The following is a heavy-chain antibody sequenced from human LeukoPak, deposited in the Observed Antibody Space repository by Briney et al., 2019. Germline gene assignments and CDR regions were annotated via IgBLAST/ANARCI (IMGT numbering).Heavy chain of an antibody. D-gene: IGHD3-3*01. J-gene: IGHJ4*02. CDR3: ARAGDTIFGVVIGSQNDY. V-gene: IGHV1-3*03. Sequence: GASVKVSCKTSGYSFTNYAINWVRQAPGQRLEWMGWINTDNGNTRYSQEFQGRVTITRDTSASTVYMEMSSLRSEDMAVYHCARAGDTIFGVVIGSQNDYWGQGTLVTVSS. CDR2: INTDNGNT. CDR1: GYSFTNYA.